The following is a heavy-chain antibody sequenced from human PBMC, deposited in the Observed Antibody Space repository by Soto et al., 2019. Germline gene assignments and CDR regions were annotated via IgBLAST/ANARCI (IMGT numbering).Heavy chain of an antibody. V-gene: IGHV1-18*01. D-gene: IGHD4-17*01. CDR2: IKAYSGNR. CDR3: AIADYGDDDY. J-gene: IGHJ4*02. CDR1: GYTFPSST. Sequence: QVQLVQSGAEVKKPGASVKVSCKASGYTFPSSTISWLRQARGQGLEWMGWIKAYSGNRNYAQKLQGKVTMTTDTSTNTAYMELGSLTADDTAMYYCAIADYGDDDYWGQGTLVTVSS.